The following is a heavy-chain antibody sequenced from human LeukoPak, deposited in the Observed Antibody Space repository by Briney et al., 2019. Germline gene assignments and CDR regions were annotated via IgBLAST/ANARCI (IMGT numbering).Heavy chain of an antibody. CDR2: IYYSGST. J-gene: IGHJ4*02. Sequence: PSETLSLTCTVSGYSISSGYYWGWIRQPPGKGLEWIGSIYYSGSTYYNPSLKSRVTISVDTSKNQFSLKLSSVTAADTAVYYCARDEALLGYCSGGSCYSTGDYWGQGTLVTVSS. CDR1: GYSISSGYY. CDR3: ARDEALLGYCSGGSCYSTGDY. D-gene: IGHD2-15*01. V-gene: IGHV4-38-2*02.